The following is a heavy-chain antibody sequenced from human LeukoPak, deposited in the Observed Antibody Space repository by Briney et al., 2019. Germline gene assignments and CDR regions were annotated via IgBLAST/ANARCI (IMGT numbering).Heavy chain of an antibody. CDR3: AKGNHYYDSSGYYYGYAFDI. CDR1: GFTFSSYG. D-gene: IGHD3-22*01. CDR2: IRYDGSNK. Sequence: GGSLRLSCAGSGFTFSSYGMHWVRQAPGKGLEWVAFIRYDGSNKYYADSVKGRFTISRDNSKNTLYLQMNSLRAEDTAVYYCAKGNHYYDSSGYYYGYAFDIWGQGTMVTVSS. J-gene: IGHJ3*02. V-gene: IGHV3-30*02.